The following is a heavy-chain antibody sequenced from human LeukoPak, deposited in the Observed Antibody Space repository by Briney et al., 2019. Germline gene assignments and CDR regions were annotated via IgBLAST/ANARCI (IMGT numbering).Heavy chain of an antibody. CDR1: GYTFTSYA. CDR3: ARVSVVVVAATLASSIFDH. V-gene: IGHV1-3*01. J-gene: IGHJ4*02. Sequence: ASVKVSCKASGYTFTSYAMHWVRQAPGQRLEWMGWINAGNGNTKYSQKFQGGVTITRDTSASTAYMELSSLRSEDTAVYYCARVSVVVVAATLASSIFDHWGQGTLVTVSS. D-gene: IGHD2-15*01. CDR2: INAGNGNT.